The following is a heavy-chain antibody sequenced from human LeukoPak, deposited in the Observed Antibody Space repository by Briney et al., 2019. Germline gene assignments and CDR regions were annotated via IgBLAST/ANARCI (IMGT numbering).Heavy chain of an antibody. V-gene: IGHV3-74*01. CDR1: GFTFSSYW. D-gene: IGHD4-17*01. CDR2: INSDGSST. J-gene: IGHJ4*02. Sequence: GGSLRLSCAASGFTFSSYWMHWVRQAPGKGLVWVSRINSDGSSTSYADSVKGRFTISRDNAKNTLYLQMNSLRAEDTAVYYCATDHGFHYGAYFDYWGQGTLVTVSS. CDR3: ATDHGFHYGAYFDY.